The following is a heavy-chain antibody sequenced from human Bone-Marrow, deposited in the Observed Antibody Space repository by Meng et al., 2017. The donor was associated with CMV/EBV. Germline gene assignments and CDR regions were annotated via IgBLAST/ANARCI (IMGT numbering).Heavy chain of an antibody. CDR1: GFTINYYW. D-gene: IGHD2-15*01. CDR2: NSDGRTI. V-gene: IGHV3-74*01. Sequence: GGSLRLSCAASGFTINYYWMHWVRQAPGKGLVWVCNSDGRTIHYADFVKGRFTISRDNAKNTLYLEMHSQRADDAAVYYCVREAGSVPTLGAFDIWGQGTMVTVSS. J-gene: IGHJ3*02. CDR3: VREAGSVPTLGAFDI.